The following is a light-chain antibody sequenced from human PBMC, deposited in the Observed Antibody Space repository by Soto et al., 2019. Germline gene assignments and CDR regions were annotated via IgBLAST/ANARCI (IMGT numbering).Light chain of an antibody. CDR1: SSDIGSYDL. V-gene: IGLV2-23*01. CDR2: EGS. Sequence: QSALTQPASVSGSPGQSITISCTGTSSDIGSYDLVSWYQHHPARAPKLNIYEGSKRPSGVSMRFSGSKSGYTASLTISGLQAEDEADYFCCSYAGSVTYVVFGGGTKLTVL. J-gene: IGLJ2*01. CDR3: CSYAGSVTYVV.